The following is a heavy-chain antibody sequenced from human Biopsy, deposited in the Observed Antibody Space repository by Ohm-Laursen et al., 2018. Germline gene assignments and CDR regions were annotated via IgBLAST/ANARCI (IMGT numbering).Heavy chain of an antibody. Sequence: GSLRLSCAASGFTFSSYWMSWVRQAPGKGLEWVANIKQEGSETYFVDSVKGRFTISRDSAKSSLYLQMNSLRAEDTAVYYCARSMTTMVRRRSYYFDYWGQGTLVTVSS. D-gene: IGHD3-10*01. V-gene: IGHV3-7*01. CDR3: ARSMTTMVRRRSYYFDY. J-gene: IGHJ4*02. CDR1: GFTFSSYW. CDR2: IKQEGSET.